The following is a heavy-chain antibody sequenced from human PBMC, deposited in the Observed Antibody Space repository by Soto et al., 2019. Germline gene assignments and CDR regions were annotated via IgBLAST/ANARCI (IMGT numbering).Heavy chain of an antibody. J-gene: IGHJ6*02. D-gene: IGHD3-22*01. CDR3: ARSPRYYYDSSGYYNLLGDYYYGMDV. CDR2: IYYSGST. Sequence: PSETLSLTCTVSGGSISSSSYYWGWIRQPPGKGLEWIGSIYYSGSTYYNPSLKSRVTISVDTSKNQFSLKLSSVTAADTAVYYCARSPRYYYDSSGYYNLLGDYYYGMDVWGQGTTVTVSS. CDR1: GGSISSSSYY. V-gene: IGHV4-39*01.